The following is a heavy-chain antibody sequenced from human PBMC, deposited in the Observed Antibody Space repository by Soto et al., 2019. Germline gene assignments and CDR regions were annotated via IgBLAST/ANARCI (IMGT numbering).Heavy chain of an antibody. CDR2: ILYDGSDK. CDR3: AKHQWSGTYYDSSGYF. J-gene: IGHJ4*02. D-gene: IGHD3-22*01. V-gene: IGHV3-30*18. Sequence: QVQLVESGGGVVQPGRSLRLSCAVSGFTFSAYGMHWVRQAPGKGLEWVAFILYDGSDKYYADSVKGRFTISRDNSKDTLYLQMNSLRAEDTAVYYCAKHQWSGTYYDSSGYFWGQGTLVTVSS. CDR1: GFTFSAYG.